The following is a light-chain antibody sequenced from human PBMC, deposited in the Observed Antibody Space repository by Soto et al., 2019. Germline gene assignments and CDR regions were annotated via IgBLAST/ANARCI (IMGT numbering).Light chain of an antibody. CDR2: GAS. V-gene: IGKV3-15*01. Sequence: FVPSLSAATLSVSTGERATLSCRASQSVSSNLAWYQQKPGQSPRLLIYGASTRATGIPARFSGSGSGTEFTLTISSLQSEDFAIYYCQQHNDWPTFGQWARLQ. CDR1: QSVSSN. J-gene: IGKJ5*01. CDR3: QQHNDWPT.